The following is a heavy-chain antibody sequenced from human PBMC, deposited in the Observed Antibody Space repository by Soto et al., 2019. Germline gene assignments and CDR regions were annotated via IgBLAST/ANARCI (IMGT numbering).Heavy chain of an antibody. Sequence: QVQLVESGGGVVQPGRSLRLSCAASRFTFSSYAMHWVRQAPGKGLEWVSVISYDGSNEYYLDSVKGRFTISRDNSKNTLSLQINSLRAEDTAVYYCAKDLIRDQLLPQQSYYYGMEVWGQGTTVTVSS. D-gene: IGHD1-1*01. CDR3: AKDLIRDQLLPQQSYYYGMEV. CDR2: ISYDGSNE. V-gene: IGHV3-30*18. CDR1: RFTFSSYA. J-gene: IGHJ6*02.